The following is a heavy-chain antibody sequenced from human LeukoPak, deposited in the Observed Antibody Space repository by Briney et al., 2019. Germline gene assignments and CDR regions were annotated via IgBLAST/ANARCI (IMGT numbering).Heavy chain of an antibody. Sequence: SETLSLTCSVSGGSIISSSHCWGWIRQPPGKGLEWIATIHYSGTTYYNPSVKSRVTISVDTTNNQFSLRLSSVTAADTAVYFCARWAAGAPADYWGRGTLVTVSS. J-gene: IGHJ4*02. CDR2: IHYSGTT. V-gene: IGHV4-39*01. CDR1: GGSIISSSHC. D-gene: IGHD6-19*01. CDR3: ARWAAGAPADY.